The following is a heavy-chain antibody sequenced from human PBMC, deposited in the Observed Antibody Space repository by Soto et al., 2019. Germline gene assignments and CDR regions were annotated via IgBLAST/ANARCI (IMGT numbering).Heavy chain of an antibody. D-gene: IGHD3-22*01. CDR1: GFTFRSYA. J-gene: IGHJ4*02. Sequence: SLRLSCAASGFTFRSYAMNWVRQAPGKGLEWVATISGSGSNTYYADSVKGRFTISRDNSKNTLYLQINSLRAEDTAVYYCAKDGAESYYDSSGYFYWGQGTLVTVS. V-gene: IGHV3-23*01. CDR2: ISGSGSNT. CDR3: AKDGAESYYDSSGYFY.